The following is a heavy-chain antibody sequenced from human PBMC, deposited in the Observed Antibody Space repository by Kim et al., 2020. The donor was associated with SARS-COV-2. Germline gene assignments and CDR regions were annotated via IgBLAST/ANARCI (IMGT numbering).Heavy chain of an antibody. Sequence: GGSLRLSCVASGFTFCDYAMNWVRLAPGNGLEWVSSVSGSGGGTYYADSVKGRFTVSRDNFKSTLYLQMNSLRVEDTAVYYCARDQHTTTWSRFDPWGQGTLVTVSS. D-gene: IGHD2-21*01. CDR2: VSGSGGGT. V-gene: IGHV3-23*01. J-gene: IGHJ5*02. CDR1: GFTFCDYA. CDR3: ARDQHTTTWSRFDP.